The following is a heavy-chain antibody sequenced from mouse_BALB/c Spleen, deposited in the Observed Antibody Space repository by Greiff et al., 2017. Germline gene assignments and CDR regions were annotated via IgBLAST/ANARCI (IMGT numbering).Heavy chain of an antibody. D-gene: IGHD2-1*01. CDR3: AKNGGNYEAMDY. J-gene: IGHJ4*01. V-gene: IGHV2-5-1*01. CDR1: GFSLTSYG. CDR2: IWRGGST. Sequence: VKLVESGPSLVQPSQSLSITCTVSGFSLTSYGVHWVRQSPGKGLEWLGVIWRGGSTDYNAAFMSRLSITKDNSKSQVFFKMNSLQADDTAIYYCAKNGGNYEAMDYWGQGTSVTVSS.